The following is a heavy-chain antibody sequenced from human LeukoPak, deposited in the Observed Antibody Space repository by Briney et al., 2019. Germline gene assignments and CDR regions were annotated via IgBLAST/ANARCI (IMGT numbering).Heavy chain of an antibody. CDR1: GYTFTSYA. V-gene: IGHV7-4-1*02. Sequence: GASVKVSCKGSGYTFTSYAMNWVRQAPGQGLEWMGRINTNTGNPTYAQGFIGRFVFSLDTSVSTAYLQISSLKAEDTAVYYCARDYDWEQLNYWGQGTLVSVSS. CDR2: INTNTGNP. J-gene: IGHJ4*02. CDR3: ARDYDWEQLNY. D-gene: IGHD1-26*01.